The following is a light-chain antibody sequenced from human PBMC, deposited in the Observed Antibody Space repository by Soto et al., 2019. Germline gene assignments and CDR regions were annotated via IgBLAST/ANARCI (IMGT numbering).Light chain of an antibody. CDR3: QSYDSSLNAVV. Sequence: QSVLTQPPSVSGAPGQRVTISCTGSSSNIGARYDVHWYQQLPGTAPKLLIYGNSNRPSGVPDRFSGSKSGTSASLDITGLQAEDEADYYCQSYDSSLNAVVFGGGTKLTVL. J-gene: IGLJ2*01. V-gene: IGLV1-40*01. CDR2: GNS. CDR1: SSNIGARYD.